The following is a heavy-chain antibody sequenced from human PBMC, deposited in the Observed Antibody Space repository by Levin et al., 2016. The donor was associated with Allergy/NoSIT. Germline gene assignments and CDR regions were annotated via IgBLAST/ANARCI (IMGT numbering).Heavy chain of an antibody. J-gene: IGHJ3*02. CDR2: INHSGST. D-gene: IGHD3-22*01. CDR3: ARDARLLLRSFAFDI. CDR1: GGSFSGYY. V-gene: IGHV4-34*01. Sequence: SETLSLTCAVYGGSFSGYYWSWIRQPPGKGLEWIGEINHSGSTNYNPSLKSRVTISVDTSKNQFSLKLSSVTAADTAVYYCARDARLLLRSFAFDIWGQGTMVTVSS.